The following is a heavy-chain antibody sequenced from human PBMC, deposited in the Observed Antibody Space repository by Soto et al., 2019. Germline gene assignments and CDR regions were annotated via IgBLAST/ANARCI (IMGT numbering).Heavy chain of an antibody. CDR3: ARVRYDRSGFDH. V-gene: IGHV4-4*02. CDR2: ISHSLIT. CDR1: GDSISRSHW. Sequence: QVQLQESGPGLGRPSGALSVTCGVSGDSISRSHWWSWVRQSPGKGLEWIGEISHSLITNYNPSLKIRVTISGDKSKNQLSLKLTSVTAADTAVYYCARVRYDRSGFDHWGQGTLVSVSS. D-gene: IGHD3-22*01. J-gene: IGHJ4*02.